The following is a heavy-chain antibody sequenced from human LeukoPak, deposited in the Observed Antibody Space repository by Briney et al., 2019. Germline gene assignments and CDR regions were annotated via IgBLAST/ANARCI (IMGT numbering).Heavy chain of an antibody. CDR1: GFTFSSYA. CDR2: ISGSGGST. J-gene: IGHJ4*02. D-gene: IGHD2-2*02. V-gene: IGHV3-23*01. Sequence: GGSLRLSCAASGFTFSSYAMSWVRQAPGKGLEWVSAISGSGGSTYYADSVKARFTMSRDNSKNTLYLQMNSLRAEDTAVYYCAKDIARAAAISSKPFDYWGQGTLVTVSS. CDR3: AKDIARAAAISSKPFDY.